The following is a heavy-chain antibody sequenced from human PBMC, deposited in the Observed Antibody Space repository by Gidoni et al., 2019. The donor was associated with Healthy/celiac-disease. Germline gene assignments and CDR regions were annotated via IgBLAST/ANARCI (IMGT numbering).Heavy chain of an antibody. CDR2: IYHSGST. J-gene: IGHJ5*02. Sequence: QVQLQESGPGLVKPSGTLSLTCAVSGGSISRSNWWSWVRQPPGKGREWIWEIYHSGSTNYHPSLNSRVTISVDKSKNQFSLKLSSVTAADTAVYYCASLSLAGTGANWFDPWGQGTLVTVSS. V-gene: IGHV4-4*02. CDR3: ASLSLAGTGANWFDP. CDR1: GGSISRSNW. D-gene: IGHD6-19*01.